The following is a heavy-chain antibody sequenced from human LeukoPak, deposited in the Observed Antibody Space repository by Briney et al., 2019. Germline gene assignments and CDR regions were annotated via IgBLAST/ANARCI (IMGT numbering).Heavy chain of an antibody. CDR3: ARRGIGDLDD. V-gene: IGHV3-30*01. CDR1: GFTFSSYA. Sequence: AGSMRLSSAASGFTFSSYAMHWVRQVPGKGPEWVAVISYDGSNKYYADSVKGRFTISRDNSKNTLYLQMNSLRAEDTAVYYCARRGIGDLDDWGQGTLVTVSS. J-gene: IGHJ4*02. CDR2: ISYDGSNK. D-gene: IGHD3-16*01.